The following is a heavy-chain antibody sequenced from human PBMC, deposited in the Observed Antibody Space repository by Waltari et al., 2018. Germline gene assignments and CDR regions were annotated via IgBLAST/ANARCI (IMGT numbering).Heavy chain of an antibody. J-gene: IGHJ4*02. CDR2: RSYDGSNK. D-gene: IGHD7-27*01. V-gene: IGHV3-30*01. CDR1: GFTFSSYP. Sequence: QVQLVESGGGVVQPGRSLRLSCAASGFTFSSYPLHWVRQAPGKGREWVAVRSYDGSNKYYADSVKGRFTISRDNSKITLYLQMNSLRSEDTAVYYCARDLWGSEVYFDYWGQGTLVTVSS. CDR3: ARDLWGSEVYFDY.